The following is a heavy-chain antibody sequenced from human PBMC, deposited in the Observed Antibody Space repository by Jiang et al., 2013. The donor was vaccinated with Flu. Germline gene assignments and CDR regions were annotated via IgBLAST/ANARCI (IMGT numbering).Heavy chain of an antibody. J-gene: IGHJ4*02. V-gene: IGHV3-74*01. Sequence: LVWVSRINSDGSSTSYADSVKGRFTISRDNAKNTLYLQMNSLRAEDTAVYYCAKTTLMTTVTPTDYWGQGTLVTVSS. CDR3: AKTTLMTTVTPTDY. D-gene: IGHD4-11*01. CDR2: INSDGSST.